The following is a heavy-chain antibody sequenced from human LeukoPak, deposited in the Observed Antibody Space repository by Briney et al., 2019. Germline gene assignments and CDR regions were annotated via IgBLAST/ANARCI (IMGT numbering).Heavy chain of an antibody. CDR2: MNPNSGNT. CDR3: ARDHLAAYADAFDI. Sequence: ALVKVSCKASRYTFTSYDINWVRQATGQGLEWMGWMNPNSGNTGYAQKFQGRVTMTRNTSISTAYMELSSLRSEDTAVYYCARDHLAAYADAFDIWGQGTMVTVSS. CDR1: RYTFTSYD. J-gene: IGHJ3*02. D-gene: IGHD6-25*01. V-gene: IGHV1-8*01.